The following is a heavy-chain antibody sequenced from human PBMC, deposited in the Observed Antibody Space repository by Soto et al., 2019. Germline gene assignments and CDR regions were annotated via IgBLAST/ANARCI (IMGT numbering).Heavy chain of an antibody. J-gene: IGHJ6*02. V-gene: IGHV4-34*01. D-gene: IGHD3-3*01. CDR3: ARRYYDFWSGYSFYYYGMDV. Sequence: SETLSLTCAVYGGSFSGYYWSWIRQPPGKGLEWIGEINHSGSTNYNPSLKSRVTMSVDTSKNQFSLKLSSVTAADTAVYYCARRYYDFWSGYSFYYYGMDVWGQGTTVTVSS. CDR2: INHSGST. CDR1: GGSFSGYY.